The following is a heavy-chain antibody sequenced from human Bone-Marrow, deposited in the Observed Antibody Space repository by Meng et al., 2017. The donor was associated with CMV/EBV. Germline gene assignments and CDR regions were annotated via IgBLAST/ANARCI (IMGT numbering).Heavy chain of an antibody. Sequence: GESLKISCAASGFTFDDSGMSWVRQAPGKGLEWVAGINWNGGNTGYADSVKGRFTISRDNAKNSLYLQMNSLRAEDTAFYYCATGHGDGYNARFDYWGQGALVTVSS. V-gene: IGHV3-20*04. CDR1: GFTFDDSG. CDR2: INWNGGNT. J-gene: IGHJ4*02. D-gene: IGHD5-24*01. CDR3: ATGHGDGYNARFDY.